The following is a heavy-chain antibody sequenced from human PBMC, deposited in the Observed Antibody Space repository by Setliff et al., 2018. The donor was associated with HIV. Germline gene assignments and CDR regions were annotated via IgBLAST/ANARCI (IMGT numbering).Heavy chain of an antibody. CDR2: INPHSGVT. D-gene: IGHD3-10*01. J-gene: IGHJ5*02. CDR1: GYSFTGYW. CDR3: AKDSDFGGTTNWFDP. Sequence: GASVKVSCKASGYSFTGYWMHWVRQAPGQGLERMGRINPHSGVTNYAQKFQGRVTMTRDTSIATAYMDLSRLTSDDTAVYYCAKDSDFGGTTNWFDPWGQGTLVTVSS. V-gene: IGHV1-2*06.